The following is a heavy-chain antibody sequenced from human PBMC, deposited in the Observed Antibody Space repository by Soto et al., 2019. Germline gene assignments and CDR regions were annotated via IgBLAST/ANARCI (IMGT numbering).Heavy chain of an antibody. J-gene: IGHJ5*02. CDR3: ARIPVVTYMINWCDP. CDR2: IYYSGST. D-gene: IGHD3-16*01. CDR1: GGSVSSGDYY. Sequence: LSLTCTVSGGSVSSGDYYWSWIRQPPGKGLEWIGYIYYSGSTNYNPSLKSRVSISLDTSKNQFSLRLTSVTAADTAVYYCARIPVVTYMINWCDPWGQGTLVTVST. V-gene: IGHV4-61*08.